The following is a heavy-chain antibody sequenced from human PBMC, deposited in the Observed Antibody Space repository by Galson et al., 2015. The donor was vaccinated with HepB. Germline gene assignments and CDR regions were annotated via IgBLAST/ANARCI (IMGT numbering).Heavy chain of an antibody. CDR1: GFTFSSYS. CDR3: AREWFGELDYYYYYMDV. D-gene: IGHD3-10*01. Sequence: SLRLSCAASGFTFSSYSMNWVRQAPGKGLEWVSYISSSSSTIYYADSVKGRFTISRDNAKNSLYLQMNSLRAEDTAVYYCAREWFGELDYYYYYMDVWGKGTTVTVSS. CDR2: ISSSSSTI. J-gene: IGHJ6*03. V-gene: IGHV3-48*01.